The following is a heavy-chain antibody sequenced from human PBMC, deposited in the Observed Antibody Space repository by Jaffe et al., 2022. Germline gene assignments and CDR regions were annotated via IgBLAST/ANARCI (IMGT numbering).Heavy chain of an antibody. CDR1: GFTFNNYA. V-gene: IGHV3-23*01. CDR2: ISASADST. D-gene: IGHD2-15*01. Sequence: VQLLESGGGLVQPGGSLRLSCVASGFTFNNYAMSWVRQAPGKGLEWVSGISASADSTYYADSVKGRFTISRDNSKNTLYVHMNNLGAEDTALYYCAKDAEATGGPQYFHYWGQGTLVTVSS. J-gene: IGHJ1*01. CDR3: AKDAEATGGPQYFHY.